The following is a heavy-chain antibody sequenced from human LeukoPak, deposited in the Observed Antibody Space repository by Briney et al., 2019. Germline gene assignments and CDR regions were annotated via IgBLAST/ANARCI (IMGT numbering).Heavy chain of an antibody. CDR1: GFTFSDYY. Sequence: GGSLRLSCAASGFTFSDYYMSWIRQAPGKGLEWVSYISSSGSTIYYADSVKGRFTISRDNAKNSLYLQVNSLRAEDTAVYYCARDLVYCSSTSCYDYWGQGTLVTVSS. CDR3: ARDLVYCSSTSCYDY. CDR2: ISSSGSTI. D-gene: IGHD2-2*01. V-gene: IGHV3-11*01. J-gene: IGHJ4*02.